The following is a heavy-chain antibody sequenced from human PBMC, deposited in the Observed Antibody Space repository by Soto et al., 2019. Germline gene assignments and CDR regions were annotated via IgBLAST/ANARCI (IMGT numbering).Heavy chain of an antibody. CDR1: GFSFSNYA. CDR3: ATGSSDVIIVPGGDP. Sequence: GSLTLSCAASGFSFSNYAMSWVRQAPDKGLEWVSGISAGGGRTHYADSVRGRFTISRDNSKNTLYLQMNSLRAEDTAVYYCATGSSDVIIVPGGDPWGQGTLVTVSS. J-gene: IGHJ5*02. D-gene: IGHD2-2*01. V-gene: IGHV3-23*01. CDR2: ISAGGGRT.